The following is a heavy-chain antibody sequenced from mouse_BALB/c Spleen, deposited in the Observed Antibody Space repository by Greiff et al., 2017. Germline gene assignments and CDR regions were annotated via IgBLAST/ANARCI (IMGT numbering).Heavy chain of an antibody. D-gene: IGHD1-1*01. CDR2: ISNGGGST. CDR1: GFTFSSYT. CDR3: ARQGYGSSPFAY. V-gene: IGHV5-12-2*01. J-gene: IGHJ3*01. Sequence: EVQGVESGGGLVQPGGSLKLSCAASGFTFSSYTMSWVRQTPEKRLEWVAYISNGGGSTYYPDTVKGRFTISRDNAKNTLYLQMSSLKSEDTAMYYCARQGYGSSPFAYWGQGTLVTVSA.